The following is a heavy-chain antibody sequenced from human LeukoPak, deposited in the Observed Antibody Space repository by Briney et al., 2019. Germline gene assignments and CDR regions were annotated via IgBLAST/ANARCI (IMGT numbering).Heavy chain of an antibody. D-gene: IGHD3-3*01. CDR1: GFTFSSYS. V-gene: IGHV3-21*04. Sequence: GGSLRLSCAASGFTFSSYSMNWVRQAPGKGLEWVSSISSSSSYIYYADSVKGRFTISRDNAKNSLYLQMNSLRAEDTAVYYCAKDGDYYDFWSGYYPGAPDYWGQGTLVTVSS. CDR3: AKDGDYYDFWSGYYPGAPDY. J-gene: IGHJ4*02. CDR2: ISSSSSYI.